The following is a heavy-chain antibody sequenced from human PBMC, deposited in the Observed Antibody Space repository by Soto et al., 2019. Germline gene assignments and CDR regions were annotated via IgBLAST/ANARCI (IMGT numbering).Heavy chain of an antibody. J-gene: IGHJ6*02. Sequence: SETLSLTCAVSGGSIRGGGYSWSWIRQPPGKGLEWIGYVYHSGTTYYSSSLKSRVTISVDMSKNQISLKLTSVTAADTAVYYCARGVSSSQKGFYHRMVVWGQGTTVTVSS. CDR3: ARGVSSSQKGFYHRMVV. CDR2: VYHSGTT. D-gene: IGHD6-6*01. V-gene: IGHV4-30-2*01. CDR1: GGSIRGGGYS.